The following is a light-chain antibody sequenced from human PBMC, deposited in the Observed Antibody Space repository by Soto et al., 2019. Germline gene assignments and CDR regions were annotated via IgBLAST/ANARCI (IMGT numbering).Light chain of an antibody. CDR3: QQYGSSPSWT. CDR2: GAS. V-gene: IGKV3-20*01. J-gene: IGKJ1*01. CDR1: QSVSSSY. Sequence: EIVLTQSPGTLSLSPGERATLSCRASQSVSSSYLAWYQQKPGQAPRLLIYGASSRATGIPDRFSGSGSGTDFTLTICRLEPEDFSVYYCQQYGSSPSWTFGQGTKV.